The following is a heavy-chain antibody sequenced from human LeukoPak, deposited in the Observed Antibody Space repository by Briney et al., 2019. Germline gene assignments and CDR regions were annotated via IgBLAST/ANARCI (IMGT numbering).Heavy chain of an antibody. J-gene: IGHJ6*02. CDR3: ARAMDV. V-gene: IGHV3-7*03. CDR1: GFTFSSYV. Sequence: GGSLRLSCETAGFTFSSYVMHWVRRTPGKGLEWVANIKQDGSEKYYVDSVKGRFTISRDNAKNSPYLQMNSLRAEDTAVYYCARAMDVWGQGTTVTVSS. CDR2: IKQDGSEK.